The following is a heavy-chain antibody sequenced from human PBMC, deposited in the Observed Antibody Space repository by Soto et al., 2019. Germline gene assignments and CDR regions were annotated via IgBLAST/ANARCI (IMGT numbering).Heavy chain of an antibody. CDR1: GYTFTGYY. CDR2: INPNSGGT. D-gene: IGHD5-12*01. V-gene: IGHV1-2*02. J-gene: IGHJ4*02. CDR3: ARDHKWDRGYDMFFHY. Sequence: ASVKVSCKASGYTFTGYYMHWVRQAPGQGLEWMGWINPNSGGTNYAQKFQGRVTMTRDTSISTAYMELRRLRSDDTAVYYCARDHKWDRGYDMFFHYWGQGTLVTVSS.